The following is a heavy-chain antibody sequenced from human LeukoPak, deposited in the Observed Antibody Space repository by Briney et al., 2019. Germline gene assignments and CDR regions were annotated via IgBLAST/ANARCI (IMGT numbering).Heavy chain of an antibody. D-gene: IGHD5-24*01. CDR2: ISYDGSNK. V-gene: IGHV3-30*18. J-gene: IGHJ4*02. CDR1: GFTFSSYG. Sequence: GGSLRLSCAASGFTFSSYGMHWVRQAPGKGLEWVAVISYDGSNKYYADSVKGRFTISRDNSKNTLYLQMNSLRAEDTAVYYCAKYGMATITYSDYWGQGTLVTVSS. CDR3: AKYGMATITYSDY.